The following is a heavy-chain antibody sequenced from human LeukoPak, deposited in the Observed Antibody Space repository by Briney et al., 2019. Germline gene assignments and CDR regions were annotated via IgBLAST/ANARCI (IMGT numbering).Heavy chain of an antibody. Sequence: ASVKVSCKASGYTFTGYYMHWVRQAPGQGLEWMGWINPNSGGTNYAQKFQGRVTMTRDTSISTAYMELSRLRSDDTAVYYCARSLVSGPYHFDYWGQGTLVTVSS. D-gene: IGHD2-15*01. CDR3: ARSLVSGPYHFDY. CDR1: GYTFTGYY. CDR2: INPNSGGT. V-gene: IGHV1-2*02. J-gene: IGHJ4*02.